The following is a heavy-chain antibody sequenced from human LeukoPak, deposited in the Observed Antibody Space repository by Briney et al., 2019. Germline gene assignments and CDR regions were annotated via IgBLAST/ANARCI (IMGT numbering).Heavy chain of an antibody. J-gene: IGHJ6*03. Sequence: ASVKVSCKASGYTFTSYGISWVRQAPGQGLKWMGWISAYNGNTNCAQKLQGRVTMTTDTSTSTAYMELRSLRSDDTAVYYCARETKSIAAAGRGYYYMDVWGKGTTVTVSS. CDR2: ISAYNGNT. CDR3: ARETKSIAAAGRGYYYMDV. V-gene: IGHV1-18*01. D-gene: IGHD6-13*01. CDR1: GYTFTSYG.